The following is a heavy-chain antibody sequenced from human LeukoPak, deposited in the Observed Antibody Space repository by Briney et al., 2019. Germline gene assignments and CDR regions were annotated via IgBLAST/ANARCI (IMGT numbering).Heavy chain of an antibody. CDR3: AREVVNWELPSMNRRAFDI. Sequence: SETLSLTCTVSGGSVSSGSYYWSWIRQPPGKGLEWIGYIYYSGSTNYNPSLKSRVTISVDTSKNQFSLKLSSVTAADTAVYYCAREVVNWELPSMNRRAFDIWGQGTMVTVSS. V-gene: IGHV4-61*01. J-gene: IGHJ3*02. D-gene: IGHD1-26*01. CDR1: GGSVSSGSYY. CDR2: IYYSGST.